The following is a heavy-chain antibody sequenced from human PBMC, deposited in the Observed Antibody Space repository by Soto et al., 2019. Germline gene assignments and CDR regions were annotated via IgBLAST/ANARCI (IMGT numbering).Heavy chain of an antibody. J-gene: IGHJ4*02. V-gene: IGHV1-69*09. CDR1: GGTFVRHV. Sequence: QVQLVQSGAEVKKPESSVKVSCKPSGGTFVRHVISWVRQAPGQGPEWMGKINPLSGIPNYAQKFQDRVTFAADTVSSTAYMELSSLRSDDTAVYYCAAPACAATWCSPSHNLDHWGQGTLVTVSS. CDR2: INPLSGIP. CDR3: AAPACAATWCSPSHNLDH. D-gene: IGHD2-2*01.